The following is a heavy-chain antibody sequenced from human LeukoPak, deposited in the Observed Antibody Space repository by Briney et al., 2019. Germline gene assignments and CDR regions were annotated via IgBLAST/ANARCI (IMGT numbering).Heavy chain of an antibody. V-gene: IGHV3-23*01. Sequence: PGGSLRLSCAASGFTFSSYAMSWVRQAPGKGLEWVSAISGSGGSTYDADSVKGRFTISRDNSKKTLYLQMNSLRAEDTAVYYCAKIGGIVGATGAFDIWGQGTMVTVSS. CDR2: ISGSGGST. CDR3: AKIGGIVGATGAFDI. D-gene: IGHD1-26*01. J-gene: IGHJ3*02. CDR1: GFTFSSYA.